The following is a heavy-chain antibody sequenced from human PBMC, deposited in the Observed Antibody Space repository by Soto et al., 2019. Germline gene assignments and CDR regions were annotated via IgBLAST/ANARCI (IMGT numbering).Heavy chain of an antibody. V-gene: IGHV3-33*01. J-gene: IGHJ4*02. Sequence: QVQLVEPGGGVVQPGRSLRLSCAASGFTFTNYGMHWVRQAPGKGLEWVAVIWYDGSNRFYADSVKGRFTISKDNSQNMLYLQMHSLRPEDTAVYYCTRDPYGGSRYYFDSWGQGTLVTVSS. CDR1: GFTFTNYG. CDR2: IWYDGSNR. CDR3: TRDPYGGSRYYFDS. D-gene: IGHD1-26*01.